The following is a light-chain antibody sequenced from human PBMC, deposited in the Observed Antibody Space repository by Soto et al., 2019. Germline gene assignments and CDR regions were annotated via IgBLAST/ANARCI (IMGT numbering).Light chain of an antibody. Sequence: ETVMTQSPATLSVSPGERATLSCRASQSVASSLAWYQQKPGQAPRLLIYGASTRAPGFPARFSGSGSGTDFTLTISSLQSEDFAVYYCQQRSNWPPITFGQGTRLEIK. CDR3: QQRSNWPPIT. V-gene: IGKV3-15*01. J-gene: IGKJ5*01. CDR2: GAS. CDR1: QSVASS.